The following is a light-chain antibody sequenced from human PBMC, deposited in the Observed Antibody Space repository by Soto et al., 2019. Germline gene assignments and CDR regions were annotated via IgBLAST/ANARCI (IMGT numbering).Light chain of an antibody. CDR3: CSYAGSSTPYV. J-gene: IGLJ1*01. Sequence: QSVLTQPASVSGSPGQSITVSCTGTSSDVGSYNLVSWYQQHPGKAPKLMIYEGSKRPSGVSNRFSGPKSGNTASLTISGLQAEDEADYSCCSYAGSSTPYVFGAGTKVTVL. CDR2: EGS. CDR1: SSDVGSYNL. V-gene: IGLV2-23*01.